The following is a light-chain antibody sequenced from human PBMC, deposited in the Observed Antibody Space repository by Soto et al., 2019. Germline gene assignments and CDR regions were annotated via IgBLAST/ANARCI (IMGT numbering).Light chain of an antibody. CDR1: QSVSSN. J-gene: IGKJ2*01. V-gene: IGKV3-15*01. CDR3: QQYNNWPPPYT. CDR2: GAS. Sequence: EIVRTQSPATLSVSPGERATLSCRASQSVSSNLAWYQQKPGQAPRLLIYGASTRATGIPARFSGSGSGTEFTLTISSLQSEDFAVYYCQQYNNWPPPYTFGQGTKLEIK.